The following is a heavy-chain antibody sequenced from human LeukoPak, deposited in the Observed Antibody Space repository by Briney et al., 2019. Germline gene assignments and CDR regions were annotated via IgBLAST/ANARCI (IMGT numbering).Heavy chain of an antibody. Sequence: ASVKASCKASGYTFTSYGISWVRQAPGQGLEWMGWISAYNGNTNYAQKLQGRVTMTTDTSTSTAYMELRSLRSDDTAVYYCARGRGRYYGSGSYYRHYFDYWGQGTLVTVSS. CDR3: ARGRGRYYGSGSYYRHYFDY. V-gene: IGHV1-18*01. J-gene: IGHJ4*02. D-gene: IGHD3-10*01. CDR1: GYTFTSYG. CDR2: ISAYNGNT.